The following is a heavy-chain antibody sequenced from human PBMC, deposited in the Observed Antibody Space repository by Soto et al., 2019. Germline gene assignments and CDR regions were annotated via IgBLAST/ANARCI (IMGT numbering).Heavy chain of an antibody. Sequence: QVQLVQSGAEVKKPGSSVKVSCKASGGTFRSYSISWVRQAPGQGLEWMGGIIPIFDITNYAQKFQGRVTITADESTSTAYMELSSLGSDDTAVYYCARPDDGGYSSNHHYYYALDVWGQVTTVTV. J-gene: IGHJ6*02. D-gene: IGHD3-22*01. CDR2: IIPIFDIT. CDR3: ARPDDGGYSSNHHYYYALDV. V-gene: IGHV1-69*01. CDR1: GGTFRSYS.